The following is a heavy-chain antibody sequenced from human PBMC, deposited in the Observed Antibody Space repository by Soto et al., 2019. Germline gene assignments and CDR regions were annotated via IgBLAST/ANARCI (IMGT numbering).Heavy chain of an antibody. V-gene: IGHV1-8*01. J-gene: IGHJ5*02. CDR2: MNPNSGNT. CDR1: GYTFTSYD. D-gene: IGHD3-3*01. Sequence: ASVKVSCKASGYTFTSYDINWVRQATGQGLEWMGWMNPNSGNTGYAQKFQGRVTMTRNTSISTAYMELSSLRSEDTAVYYCASSLRFLEWSSTPRTFAPWGQGTLVTVSS. CDR3: ASSLRFLEWSSTPRTFAP.